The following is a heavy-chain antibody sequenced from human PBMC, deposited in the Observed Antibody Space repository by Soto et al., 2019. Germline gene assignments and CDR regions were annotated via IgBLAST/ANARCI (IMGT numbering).Heavy chain of an antibody. CDR3: ARGVHYDSSGYYYFY. D-gene: IGHD3-22*01. J-gene: IGHJ4*02. Sequence: QVQLVQSGAEVKKPGSSVKVSCKASGGTFGTYAIDWVRQAPGQGLEWMGGIIPLFGTAKYAQNFQGRITITADESTNTAYMELRSLRSQDTAVYYCARGVHYDSSGYYYFYWGQGTLVTVSS. CDR2: IIPLFGTA. V-gene: IGHV1-69*01. CDR1: GGTFGTYA.